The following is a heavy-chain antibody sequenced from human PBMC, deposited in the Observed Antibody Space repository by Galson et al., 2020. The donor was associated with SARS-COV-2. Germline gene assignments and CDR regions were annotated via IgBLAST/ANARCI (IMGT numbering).Heavy chain of an antibody. J-gene: IGHJ6*02. V-gene: IGHV3-11*01. CDR3: ARTVAAQGYGMDV. CDR1: GFTFSDYY. D-gene: IGHD6-25*01. Sequence: GESLKISCAAPGFTFSDYYMSWIRQAPGKGLEWVSYISSSGSTIYYADSGKGRFTIPRDNAKNSLYLQMNSLRAEDTAVYYCARTVAAQGYGMDVWGQGTAVTVSS. CDR2: ISSSGSTI.